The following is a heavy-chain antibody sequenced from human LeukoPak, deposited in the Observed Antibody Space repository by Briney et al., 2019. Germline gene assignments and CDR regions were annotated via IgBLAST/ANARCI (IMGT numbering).Heavy chain of an antibody. V-gene: IGHV1-69*13. CDR2: IIPIFGTA. D-gene: IGHD3-3*01. Sequence: SVKVSCKASGGTFSSYTISWVRQAPGQGLQWMGGIIPIFGTANYAQKFQGRVTITADESTSTAYMELRSLRSDDTAVYYCARVMTGGGHYDFWSGYEYWGQGTLVTVSS. CDR1: GGTFSSYT. J-gene: IGHJ4*02. CDR3: ARVMTGGGHYDFWSGYEY.